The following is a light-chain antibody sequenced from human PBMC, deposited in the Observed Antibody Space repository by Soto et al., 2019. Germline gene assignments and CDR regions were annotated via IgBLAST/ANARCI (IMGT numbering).Light chain of an antibody. CDR3: LQDYNYPYT. CDR2: AAS. CDR1: QGIKND. Sequence: AIQITQSPSSLSASVGDRVSITCRASQGIKNDVAWYQQKPGKAPKLLIYAASSLQSGVPPRFSGSGSGTDFTLTISSLQPEDFATYYCLQDYNYPYTFGQGTKVDIK. V-gene: IGKV1-6*01. J-gene: IGKJ2*01.